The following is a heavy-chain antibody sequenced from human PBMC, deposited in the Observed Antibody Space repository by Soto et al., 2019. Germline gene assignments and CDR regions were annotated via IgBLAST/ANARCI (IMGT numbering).Heavy chain of an antibody. CDR2: IKQDGSEK. CDR3: ARGGDGDYYWYFDL. CDR1: GFTFSSYW. V-gene: IGHV3-7*01. Sequence: EVQLVESGGGLVQPRGSLRLSCAASGFTFSSYWMSWVRQAPGKGLEWVANIKQDGSEKYYVDSVKGRFTISRDNAKNSLYLQMNSLRAEDTAVYYCARGGDGDYYWYFDLWGRGTLVTVSS. J-gene: IGHJ2*01. D-gene: IGHD4-17*01.